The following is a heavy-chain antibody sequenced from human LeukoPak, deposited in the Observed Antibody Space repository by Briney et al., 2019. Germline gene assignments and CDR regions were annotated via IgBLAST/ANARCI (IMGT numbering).Heavy chain of an antibody. D-gene: IGHD6-19*01. CDR1: GFTFSDYY. CDR2: ITLSGSNT. V-gene: IGHV3-11*01. Sequence: GSLRLSCAASGFTFSDYYMSWIRQAPGKGLEWVSYITLSGSNTQYADSVKGRFTISRDNAKNTLYLQMNSLRAEDTAVYYCAKVMGYSSGREFDYWGQGTLVTVSS. CDR3: AKVMGYSSGREFDY. J-gene: IGHJ4*02.